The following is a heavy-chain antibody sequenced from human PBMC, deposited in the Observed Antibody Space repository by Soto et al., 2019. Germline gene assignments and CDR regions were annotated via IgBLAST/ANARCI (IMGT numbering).Heavy chain of an antibody. D-gene: IGHD1-26*01. CDR2: ISYDGSNK. CDR1: GFTFSSYA. V-gene: IGHV3-30-3*01. Sequence: GGSLRLSCAASGFTFSSYAMHWVRQAPGKGLEWVAVISYDGSNKYYADSVKGRFTISRDNSKNTLYLQMNSLRAEDTAVFYWSRADPPMWEPPNPTHNDYWGQGTLVTVSS. J-gene: IGHJ4*02. CDR3: SRADPPMWEPPNPTHNDY.